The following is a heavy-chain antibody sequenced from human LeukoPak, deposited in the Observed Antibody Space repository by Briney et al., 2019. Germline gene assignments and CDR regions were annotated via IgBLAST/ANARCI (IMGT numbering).Heavy chain of an antibody. Sequence: GGSLRLSCAASGFTFSNHWMHWVRQAPGKGLMWVSRINRGGSRTDYADSVKGRFTISRDDAKNTLYLQMNSLRAEDTAVYYCARDREAVAGFDYWGQGTLVTVSS. V-gene: IGHV3-74*01. CDR3: ARDREAVAGFDY. J-gene: IGHJ4*02. CDR2: INRGGSRT. CDR1: GFTFSNHW. D-gene: IGHD6-19*01.